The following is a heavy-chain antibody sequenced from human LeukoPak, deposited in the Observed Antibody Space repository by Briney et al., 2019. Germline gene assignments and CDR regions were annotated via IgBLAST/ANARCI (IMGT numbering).Heavy chain of an antibody. CDR2: INHSGGT. V-gene: IGHV4-34*01. D-gene: IGHD4-23*01. CDR3: ARLAVDDDFDY. CDR1: GGSFSDCY. Sequence: PSETLSLTCAVYGGSFSDCYWSWIRQPPGKGLEWIGEINHSGGTNYNPSLKSRVTISVDTSKNQFSLKLSSVTAADTAVYYCARLAVDDDFDYWGQGALVTVSS. J-gene: IGHJ4*02.